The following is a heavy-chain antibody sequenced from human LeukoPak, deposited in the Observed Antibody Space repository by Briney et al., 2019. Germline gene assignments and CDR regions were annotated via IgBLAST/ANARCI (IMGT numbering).Heavy chain of an antibody. D-gene: IGHD2-2*01. Sequence: SETLSLTCTVSGGSISSDNYYWTWIRQHPGKALEWIGYIYYTGITYYNPSLKSRVTISVDTSKNQFSLKLTSVTAADTAVYYCGRHPSAMTGFDPWGQGTLVTVSS. J-gene: IGHJ5*02. V-gene: IGHV4-31*03. CDR1: GGSISSDNYY. CDR3: GRHPSAMTGFDP. CDR2: IYYTGIT.